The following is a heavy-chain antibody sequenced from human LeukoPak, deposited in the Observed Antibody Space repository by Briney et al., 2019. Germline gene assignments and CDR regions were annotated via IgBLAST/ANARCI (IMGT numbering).Heavy chain of an antibody. V-gene: IGHV3-23*01. Sequence: GGSLRLSCAASGFTFSSYAMSWVRQAPGKGLEWVSAISGSGGSTYYADSVKGRFTISRDNSKNTLYLQMNSLRAEDTAVYYCARDSRLYSSSWRWDYYYGMDVWGQGTTVTVSS. CDR1: GFTFSSYA. D-gene: IGHD6-13*01. CDR2: ISGSGGST. CDR3: ARDSRLYSSSWRWDYYYGMDV. J-gene: IGHJ6*02.